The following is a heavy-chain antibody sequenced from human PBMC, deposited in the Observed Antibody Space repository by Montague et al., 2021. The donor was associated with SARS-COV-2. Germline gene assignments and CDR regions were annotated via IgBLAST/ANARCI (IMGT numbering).Heavy chain of an antibody. V-gene: IGHV4-34*01. CDR2: IYHPGST. J-gene: IGHJ6*03. CDR1: GESFSGHY. Sequence: SETLSLTCAVYGESFSGHYWTRIRQPPGKGLEWIGEIYHPGSTNYNPSLKSRVTISVDTSKNQFSLKLRSVTAADTAVYYCARGRIELSMIVVVMTGASYYMDVWGKGTTVTVPS. D-gene: IGHD3-22*01. CDR3: ARGRIELSMIVVVMTGASYYMDV.